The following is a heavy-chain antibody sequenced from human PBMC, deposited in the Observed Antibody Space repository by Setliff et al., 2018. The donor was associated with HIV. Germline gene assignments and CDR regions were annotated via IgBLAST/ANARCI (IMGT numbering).Heavy chain of an antibody. J-gene: IGHJ4*02. CDR3: ASQVPSMLGRSLGY. CDR1: GGSISSSHW. D-gene: IGHD2-8*01. V-gene: IGHV4-4*02. Sequence: SETLSLTCAVSGGSISSSHWWSWVRQPPGKGLEWIGEIHHSESTNYNPSLKSRVTISLDKSKNHFSLKLSSVTAADTAVYYCASQVPSMLGRSLGYWGQGTLVTVPS. CDR2: IHHSEST.